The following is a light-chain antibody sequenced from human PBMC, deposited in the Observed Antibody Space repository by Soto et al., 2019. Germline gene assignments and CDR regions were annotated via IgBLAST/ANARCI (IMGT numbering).Light chain of an antibody. V-gene: IGKV1-8*01. CDR3: QPYYSYPLT. CDR1: QGISRY. J-gene: IGKJ4*01. Sequence: AIRMTQSPSSFSASTGDRVTITCRASQGISRYLAWYQQKPGKAPKLLIYATSTLQSGVPSRFSGSGSGTDFTLTINCLQSEDFATYFCQPYYSYPLTFGGGTKVEIK. CDR2: ATS.